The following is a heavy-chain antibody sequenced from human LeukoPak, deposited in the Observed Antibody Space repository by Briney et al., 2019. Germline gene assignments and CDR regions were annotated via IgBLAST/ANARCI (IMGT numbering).Heavy chain of an antibody. CDR1: GASMTFTHYY. CDR2: MYSSGST. D-gene: IGHD5-12*01. J-gene: IGHJ4*02. V-gene: IGHV4-39*07. Sequence: SETLSLTCTVSGASMTFTHYYWGWIRQPPGKGLEWIGGMYSSGSTYYNPSLKSRVTISVDTSKNQFSLKLSSVTAADTAVYYCARSGSGYLRYYFDYWGQGTLVTVSS. CDR3: ARSGSGYLRYYFDY.